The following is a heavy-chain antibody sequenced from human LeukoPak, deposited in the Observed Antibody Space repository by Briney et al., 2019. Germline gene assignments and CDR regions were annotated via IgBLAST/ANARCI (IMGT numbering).Heavy chain of an antibody. J-gene: IGHJ4*02. Sequence: SETLSLTCTVSGGSISSSSYYWGWIRQPPGKGLEWIGSIYYSGSTYYNPSLKSRVTISIDTSKNQFSLRLSSVTAADTAMYYCARLYGSGSYYNYWGQGTLVTVSS. CDR1: GGSISSSSYY. V-gene: IGHV4-39*07. CDR2: IYYSGST. D-gene: IGHD3-10*01. CDR3: ARLYGSGSYYNY.